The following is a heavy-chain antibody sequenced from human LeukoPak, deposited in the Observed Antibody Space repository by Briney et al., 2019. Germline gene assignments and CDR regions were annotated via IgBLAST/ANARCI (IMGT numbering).Heavy chain of an antibody. CDR1: GGTFSSYA. Sequence: SVKVSCKASGGTFSSYAISWVRQAPGQGLEWMGGIIPIFGTANYAQKFQGRVTITADESTSTAYMELSSLRAEDTGVYYCERVVTNWYLDYWGQGTLVTVSS. CDR3: ERVVTNWYLDY. J-gene: IGHJ4*02. V-gene: IGHV1-69*13. CDR2: IIPIFGTA. D-gene: IGHD1-1*01.